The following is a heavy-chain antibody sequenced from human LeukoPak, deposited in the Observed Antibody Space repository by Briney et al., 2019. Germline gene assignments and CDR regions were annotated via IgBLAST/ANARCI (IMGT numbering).Heavy chain of an antibody. CDR3: EGSVGY. CDR2: ISSSSSTI. V-gene: IGHV3-48*01. Sequence: PGGSLRLSCAASGFTFSGYSMIWVRQAPGKGLEWVSFISSSSSTIYYADSVKGRFTISRDNSKNALYLQMNSLRAEDTAVYYCEGSVGYWGQGTLVTVSS. D-gene: IGHD2-15*01. J-gene: IGHJ4*02. CDR1: GFTFSGYS.